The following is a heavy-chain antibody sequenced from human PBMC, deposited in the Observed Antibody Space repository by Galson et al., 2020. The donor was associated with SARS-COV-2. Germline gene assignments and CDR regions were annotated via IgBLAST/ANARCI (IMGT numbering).Heavy chain of an antibody. CDR2: ISAGGDST. CDR3: AKNAGVAARRTIDY. V-gene: IGHV3-23*01. D-gene: IGHD6-6*01. CDR1: GFTFSSYA. J-gene: IGHJ4*02. Sequence: SCAASGFTFSSYAMSWVRQAPGKGLEWVSAISAGGDSTFYADSVKGRVTISRDNSKNTLYLQLNSLRAEDTAVYYCAKNAGVAARRTIDYWGQGTLVTVSS.